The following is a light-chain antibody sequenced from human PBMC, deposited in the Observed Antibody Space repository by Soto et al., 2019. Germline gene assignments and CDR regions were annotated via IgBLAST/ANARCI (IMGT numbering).Light chain of an antibody. V-gene: IGLV2-8*01. CDR1: SSDVGGYNS. CDR2: EVS. CDR3: ISYADSNNPPYV. Sequence: QSALTQPPSASGSPGQSVTISCTGTSSDVGGYNSVSWYKQHPGKAPKLIIYEVSKRPSGVPDRFSGSESGNTASLTDSGLQADDEADYYCISYADSNNPPYVFGAGTQLTVL. J-gene: IGLJ7*01.